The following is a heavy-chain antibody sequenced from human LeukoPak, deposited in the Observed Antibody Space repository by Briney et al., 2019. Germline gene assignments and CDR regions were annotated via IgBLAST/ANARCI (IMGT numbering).Heavy chain of an antibody. Sequence: ASVKVSCKASGGTFSSYAISWVRQAPGQGLEWMGRIIPIFGTANYAQKFQGRVTITADKSTSTAYMELSSLRSEDTAVYYCARAESWTGTTDYYYMDVWGKGTTVTVSS. V-gene: IGHV1-69*06. CDR1: GGTFSSYA. D-gene: IGHD1-1*01. J-gene: IGHJ6*03. CDR3: ARAESWTGTTDYYYMDV. CDR2: IIPIFGTA.